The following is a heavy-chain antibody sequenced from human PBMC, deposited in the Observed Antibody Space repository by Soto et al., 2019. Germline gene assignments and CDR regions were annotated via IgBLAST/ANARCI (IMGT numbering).Heavy chain of an antibody. Sequence: EVQLXXXXXXLVQPGGSLRLXCAASGFTXSSYDMTWVRQAPGKGXXXXSAISGSGGSTNYGDSVKGRFIIYRDNSKSTLSLQMNTLRVEDTAVYYCAIRELSKSEVRGYFDYWGRGTLVTVSS. CDR2: ISGSGGST. J-gene: IGHJ4*02. D-gene: IGHD3-10*01. CDR3: AIRELSKSEVRGYFDY. CDR1: GFTXSSYD. V-gene: IGHV3-23*01.